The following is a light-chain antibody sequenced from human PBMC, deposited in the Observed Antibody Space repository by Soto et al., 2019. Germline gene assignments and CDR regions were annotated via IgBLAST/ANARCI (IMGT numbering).Light chain of an antibody. J-gene: IGKJ1*01. CDR1: HNIERW. V-gene: IGKV1-5*01. CDR2: DAS. Sequence: QMTQSPSTLSASVGDRVTITCRASHNIERWMAWYQQKPGKAPSLLIFDASTLHSGVPSRFSGSGSGTEFTLTISSLQPEDFATYYCQQFAVSRTVGQGTKVDIK. CDR3: QQFAVSRT.